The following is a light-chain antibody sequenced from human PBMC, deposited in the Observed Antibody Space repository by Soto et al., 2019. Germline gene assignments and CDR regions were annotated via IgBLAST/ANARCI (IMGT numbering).Light chain of an antibody. Sequence: VVMTQSPATLSVSPGERATLSCRASQSVSRNLAWYQQRPGQGPRLLIYGASTRATGIPARFSGSGSGTDFTLTISSLLSEDFAIYYCQEYNNWPSYTFGQGTKLE. CDR1: QSVSRN. CDR2: GAS. CDR3: QEYNNWPSYT. J-gene: IGKJ2*01. V-gene: IGKV3-15*01.